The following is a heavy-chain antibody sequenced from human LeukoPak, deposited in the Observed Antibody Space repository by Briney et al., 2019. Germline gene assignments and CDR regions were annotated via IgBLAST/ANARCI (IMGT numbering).Heavy chain of an antibody. J-gene: IGHJ4*02. CDR3: AKMTDTRYDSSGSIFDN. CDR1: GFTFSSYA. CDR2: ISGSGGRT. D-gene: IGHD3-22*01. V-gene: IGHV3-23*01. Sequence: GGSLRLSCAASGFTFSSYAMSWVRQAPGKGLEWVSGISGSGGRTYYADSVKGRFTISRDNSRNTLLLQMNSLRAEDTAVYYCAKMTDTRYDSSGSIFDNWGQGTLVTVSS.